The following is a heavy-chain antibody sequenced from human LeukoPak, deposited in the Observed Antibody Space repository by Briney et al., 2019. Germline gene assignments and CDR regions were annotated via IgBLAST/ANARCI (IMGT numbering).Heavy chain of an antibody. CDR3: ARAQWLGYFDY. CDR2: IYSGGST. Sequence: GGSLRLSCAASGFTVSSNYMSLVRQAPGKGLEWVSVIYSGGSTYYADSVKGRFTISRDNSKNTLYLQMNSLRAEDKAVYYCARAQWLGYFDYWGQGTLVTVSS. CDR1: GFTVSSNY. J-gene: IGHJ4*02. D-gene: IGHD6-19*01. V-gene: IGHV3-53*01.